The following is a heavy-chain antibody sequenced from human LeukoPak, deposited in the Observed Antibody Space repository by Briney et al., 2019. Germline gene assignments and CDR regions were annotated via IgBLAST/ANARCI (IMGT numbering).Heavy chain of an antibody. CDR2: IWYDGSNK. D-gene: IGHD1-1*01. CDR1: GFTFSSYG. V-gene: IGHV3-33*01. J-gene: IGHJ5*02. CDR3: AREIGGTYNWFDP. Sequence: GRSLRLSCAASGFTFSSYGMHWVRQAPGKGLEWVAVIWYDGSNKYYADSVKGRFTISRDNSKNTLYLQMNSLRAEDTAVYYCAREIGGTYNWFDPWGQGTLVTVSS.